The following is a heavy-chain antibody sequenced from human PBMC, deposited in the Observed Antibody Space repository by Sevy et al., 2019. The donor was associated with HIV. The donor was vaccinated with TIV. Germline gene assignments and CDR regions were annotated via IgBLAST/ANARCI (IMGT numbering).Heavy chain of an antibody. CDR3: ARVGYDSSGYTLYYYYYGMDV. CDR2: ISAYNGNT. V-gene: IGHV1-18*01. CDR1: GYTFTSYG. D-gene: IGHD3-22*01. J-gene: IGHJ6*02. Sequence: ASVKVSCKASGYTFTSYGISWVRQAPGQWLEWMGWISAYNGNTNYAQKLQGRVTMTTDTSTSTAYMELSSLRSDDTAVYYCARVGYDSSGYTLYYYYYGMDVWGQGTTVTVSS.